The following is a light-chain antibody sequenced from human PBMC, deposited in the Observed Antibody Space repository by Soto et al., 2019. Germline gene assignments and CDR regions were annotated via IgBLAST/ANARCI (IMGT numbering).Light chain of an antibody. CDR2: DAY. J-gene: IGKJ4*01. V-gene: IGKV3-11*01. CDR3: QQSYSTPLT. Sequence: EIVLTQSPATLSLYPGERATLSCRASQSFRGLLAWYQQKPGQAPRLLIYDAYNRATGIPDRFSGSGSGTDFTLTISSLQPEDFATYYCQQSYSTPLTFGGGTKVDI. CDR1: QSFRGL.